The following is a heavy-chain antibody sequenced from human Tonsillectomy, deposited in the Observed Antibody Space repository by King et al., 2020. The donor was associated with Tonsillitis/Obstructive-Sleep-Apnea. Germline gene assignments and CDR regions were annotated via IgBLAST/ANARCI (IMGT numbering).Heavy chain of an antibody. D-gene: IGHD3-3*01. J-gene: IGHJ4*02. CDR2: ISNDGRDT. Sequence: VQLVESGGGLVQPGGSLRLSCSASGFTFSSYGMYWVRQAPGKGLEYISAISNDGRDTFYGDSVKGRSTISRDNSKNTLYLQMNSLRAEDTAVFYCVRSVDRVVDSWGQGTLVTVSS. V-gene: IGHV3-64D*06. CDR3: VRSVDRVVDS. CDR1: GFTFSSYG.